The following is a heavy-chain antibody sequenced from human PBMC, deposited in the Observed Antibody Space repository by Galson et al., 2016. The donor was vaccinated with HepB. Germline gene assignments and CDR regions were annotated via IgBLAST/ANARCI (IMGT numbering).Heavy chain of an antibody. Sequence: SVKVSCKVSGDTFSSYAISWVRLAPGQGLEWLGRVIPTFGIAKYPQKFQGRVTITADKSTSTAYMELYSLRSEDTAVYFCAIGGTPSAGAWFDPWGQGALVTVAS. D-gene: IGHD1/OR15-1a*01. J-gene: IGHJ5*02. CDR1: GDTFSSYA. CDR2: VIPTFGIA. CDR3: AIGGTPSAGAWFDP. V-gene: IGHV1-69*04.